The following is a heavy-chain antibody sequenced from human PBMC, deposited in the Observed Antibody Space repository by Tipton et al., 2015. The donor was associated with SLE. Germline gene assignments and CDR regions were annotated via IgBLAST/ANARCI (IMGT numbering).Heavy chain of an antibody. J-gene: IGHJ2*01. CDR2: INHSGNT. D-gene: IGHD1/OR15-1a*01. Sequence: TLSLTCAVYGGSFSGYYWTWIRQPPGKGLEWIREINHSGNTNFNSSLKSRVTISVDTSRNQFSLKLTPVTAADTAVYFCARVPLGQRQTGYWYFDLWGRGTLVTVSS. CDR1: GGSFSGYY. V-gene: IGHV4-34*01. CDR3: ARVPLGQRQTGYWYFDL.